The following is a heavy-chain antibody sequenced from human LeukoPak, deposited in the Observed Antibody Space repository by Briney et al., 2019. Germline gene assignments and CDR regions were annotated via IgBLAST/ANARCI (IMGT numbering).Heavy chain of an antibody. D-gene: IGHD3-10*01. CDR2: ICGGGGST. V-gene: IGHV3-23*01. Sequence: PGGSLRLSCAAPGFTFRSYAISWVRQAPGKGREWVSGICGGGGSTYYADSVKGRFTISRDSSKNTLYLQMNTLRAEDTAVYYCAKSYYYTSGSWGIFDYWGQGTLVTVSS. J-gene: IGHJ4*02. CDR3: AKSYYYTSGSWGIFDY. CDR1: GFTFRSYA.